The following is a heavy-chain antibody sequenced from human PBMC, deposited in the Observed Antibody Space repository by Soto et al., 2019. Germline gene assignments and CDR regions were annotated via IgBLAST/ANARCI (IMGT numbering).Heavy chain of an antibody. D-gene: IGHD3-10*01. V-gene: IGHV3-53*01. CDR1: GVTVNSNF. CDR3: VKEFRGAFDY. J-gene: IGHJ4*02. CDR2: IFSGGNA. Sequence: PSETLRLSCAVSGVTVNSNFMSWVRQAPGKGLEWVSVIFSGGNADYADSVKGRFIMSRDISKNTLYLQMNSLRAEDTAVYFCVKEFRGAFDYWGQGTLVTVSS.